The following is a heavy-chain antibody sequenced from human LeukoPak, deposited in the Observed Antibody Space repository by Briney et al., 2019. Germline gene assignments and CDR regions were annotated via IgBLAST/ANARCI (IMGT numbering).Heavy chain of an antibody. D-gene: IGHD3-10*01. CDR3: AREVHYYGSGSQEFDY. J-gene: IGHJ4*02. CDR1: GFTFSSYS. CDR2: ISSSSSTI. V-gene: IGHV3-48*04. Sequence: GGSLRLSCAASGFTFSSYSMNWVRQAPGKGLEWVSYISSSSSTIYYADSVKGRFTISRDNAKNSLYLQMNSLRAEDTAAYYCAREVHYYGSGSQEFDYWGQGTLVTVSS.